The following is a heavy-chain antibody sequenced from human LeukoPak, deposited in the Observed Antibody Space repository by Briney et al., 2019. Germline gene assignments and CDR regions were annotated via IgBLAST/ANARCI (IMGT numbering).Heavy chain of an antibody. CDR3: TRGVAISTSGWYDTFDY. Sequence: PGGSLRLSCAASGFTFRDYAMYWVRQAPGKGLEYVSVISTDGSRIYYADSVKGRFTISRDNSKNTLYLQMGSLRAVDMASYYCTRGVAISTSGWYDTFDYWGQGALVTVSS. CDR2: ISTDGSRI. V-gene: IGHV3-64*02. D-gene: IGHD6-19*01. CDR1: GFTFRDYA. J-gene: IGHJ4*02.